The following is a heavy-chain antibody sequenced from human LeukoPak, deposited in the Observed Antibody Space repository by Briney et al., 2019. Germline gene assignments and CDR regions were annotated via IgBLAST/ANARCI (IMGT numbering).Heavy chain of an antibody. V-gene: IGHV4-59*01. Sequence: PSETLSLTCTVSGGSISSYYWSWIRQPPGKGLEWIGYTYYSGSTNYNPSLKSRVTISVDTSKNQFSLKLSSVTAADTAVYYCARLGYSSGLTFDYWGQGTLVTVSS. D-gene: IGHD6-19*01. CDR2: TYYSGST. CDR1: GGSISSYY. J-gene: IGHJ4*02. CDR3: ARLGYSSGLTFDY.